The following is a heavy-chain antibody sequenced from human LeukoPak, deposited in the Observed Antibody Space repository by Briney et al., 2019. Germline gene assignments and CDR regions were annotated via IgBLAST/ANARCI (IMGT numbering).Heavy chain of an antibody. V-gene: IGHV4-4*02. CDR2: IYHSGST. J-gene: IGHJ4*02. CDR1: GGSISSSNW. Sequence: SETLSLTCAVSGGSISSSNWWSWVRQPPGKGLEWIGEIYHSGSTNYNPSLKSRVTISVDTSKDQFSLKLSSVTAADTAVYYCARVGYYDILTGSQYYFDYWGQGTLVTVSS. D-gene: IGHD3-9*01. CDR3: ARVGYYDILTGSQYYFDY.